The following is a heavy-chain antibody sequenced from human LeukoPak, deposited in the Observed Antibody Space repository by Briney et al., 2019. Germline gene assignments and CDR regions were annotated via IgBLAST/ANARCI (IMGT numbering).Heavy chain of an antibody. J-gene: IGHJ3*02. CDR2: INTDGSST. CDR3: ARVIGWDEPFDI. CDR1: GFTLSNYW. D-gene: IGHD1-26*01. V-gene: IGHV3-74*01. Sequence: PGGSLRLSCSASGFTLSNYWMHWVRQAPGKGLVWVSRINTDGSSTNYADSVKGRFTVSRDNAKNTLYLQMNSLTAEDTAVYYCARVIGWDEPFDIWGQGTMVTVSS.